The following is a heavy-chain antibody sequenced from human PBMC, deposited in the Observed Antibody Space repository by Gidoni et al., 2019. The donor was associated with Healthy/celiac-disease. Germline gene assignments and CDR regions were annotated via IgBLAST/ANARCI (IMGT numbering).Heavy chain of an antibody. Sequence: EVQLVQSGAEVKKPGESLKISWKGSGYSVTIYWIGWVRQMPGKGLEGMGIIYPGDSDTRYSPSFQGQVTISADKSISTAYLQWSSLKASDTAMYYCARHNWNYLNWFDPWGQGTLVTVSS. V-gene: IGHV5-51*01. CDR3: ARHNWNYLNWFDP. D-gene: IGHD1-7*01. J-gene: IGHJ5*02. CDR2: IYPGDSDT. CDR1: GYSVTIYW.